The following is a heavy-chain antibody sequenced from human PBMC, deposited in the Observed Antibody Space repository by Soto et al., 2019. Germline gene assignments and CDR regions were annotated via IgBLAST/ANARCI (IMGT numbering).Heavy chain of an antibody. J-gene: IGHJ6*02. CDR3: ARGLGNSGYGLDYYYYYGMDV. Sequence: PGESLKISCKTSGYTFTGYYMHWVRQAPGQGLEWMGWINPNSGGTNYAQKFQGWVTMTRDTSISTAYMELSRLRSDDTAVYYCARGLGNSGYGLDYYYYYGMDVWGQGTTVTVSS. CDR1: GYTFTGYY. CDR2: INPNSGGT. V-gene: IGHV1-2*04. D-gene: IGHD5-12*01.